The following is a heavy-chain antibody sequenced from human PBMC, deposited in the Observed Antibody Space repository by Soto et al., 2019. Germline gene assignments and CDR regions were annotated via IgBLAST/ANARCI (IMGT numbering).Heavy chain of an antibody. D-gene: IGHD3-9*01. CDR2: IYPGDSDT. CDR3: ARQIGSGIYDILTGSLNWFDP. CDR1: GYSFTSYW. J-gene: IGHJ5*02. V-gene: IGHV5-51*01. Sequence: GESLKISCKGSGYSFTSYWIGWVRQMPGKGLEWMGIIYPGDSDTRYSPSFQGQVTISADKSISTAYLQWSSLKASDTAMYYCARQIGSGIYDILTGSLNWFDPWGQGTLVTVSS.